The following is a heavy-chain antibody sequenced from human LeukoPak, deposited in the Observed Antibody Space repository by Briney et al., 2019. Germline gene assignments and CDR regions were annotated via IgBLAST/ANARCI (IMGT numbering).Heavy chain of an antibody. D-gene: IGHD3-3*01. V-gene: IGHV4-39*01. CDR2: IYYSGTT. CDR3: ARLRFDFWSGYTHPYFGY. Sequence: SETLSLTCTVSGGSISSSSYSWGWIRQPPGKGLEWIGSIYYSGTTYYNPSLKSRVTISVDTSKIQFSLKLSSVAATDTAVYFCARLRFDFWSGYTHPYFGYWGQGTLVTVSS. J-gene: IGHJ4*02. CDR1: GGSISSSSYS.